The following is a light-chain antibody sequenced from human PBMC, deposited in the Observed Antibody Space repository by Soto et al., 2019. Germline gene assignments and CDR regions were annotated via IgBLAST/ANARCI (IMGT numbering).Light chain of an antibody. V-gene: IGKV3-15*01. J-gene: IGKJ3*01. CDR1: QSISDN. CDR3: QQYNNWPLT. Sequence: EIVMTQSPATLSVSPGERATLSCRASQSISDNLAWYQQKPGQAPRLLIYGASTRATAVPARFSGSGSGTEFTLTISSLQSEDFAVYSCQQYNNWPLTFCPGTKVDVK. CDR2: GAS.